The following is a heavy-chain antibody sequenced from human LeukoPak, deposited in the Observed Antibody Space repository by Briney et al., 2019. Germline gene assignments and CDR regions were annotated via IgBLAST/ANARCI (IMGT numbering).Heavy chain of an antibody. V-gene: IGHV3-7*01. CDR1: GFAFSNFW. CDR2: IRQDGSDK. CDR3: ATSHDSSGNN. J-gene: IGHJ4*02. D-gene: IGHD3-22*01. Sequence: GGSLRLSCAASGFAFSNFWMSWVRQAPGKGLEWVANIRQDGSDKYYVASVKGRFTISRDNAKSSLYLQMNSLTAEDTAVYYCATSHDSSGNNWGQGTLVTVSS.